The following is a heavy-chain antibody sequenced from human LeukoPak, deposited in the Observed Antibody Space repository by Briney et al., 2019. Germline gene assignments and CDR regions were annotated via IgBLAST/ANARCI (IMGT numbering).Heavy chain of an antibody. V-gene: IGHV4-59*01. Sequence: SETLSLTCTVSGGSISSYYWSWIRQPPGEGLEWIGYIYYSGSTNYNPSLKSRVTISVDTSKNQFSLKLSSVTAADTAVYYCARVGYYYGSGSYNPLSYWGQGTLVTVSS. D-gene: IGHD3-10*01. J-gene: IGHJ4*02. CDR2: IYYSGST. CDR1: GGSISSYY. CDR3: ARVGYYYGSGSYNPLSY.